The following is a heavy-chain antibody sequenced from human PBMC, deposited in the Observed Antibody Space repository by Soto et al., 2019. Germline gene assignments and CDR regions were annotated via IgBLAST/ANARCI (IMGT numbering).Heavy chain of an antibody. CDR1: GDSISDYY. CDR3: ARDRPASDWFDP. J-gene: IGHJ5*02. V-gene: IGHV4-59*01. D-gene: IGHD2-2*01. Sequence: VQLQESGPGLVKPSETLSLTCSISGDSISDYYWSWIRQPPGKVLEWIGYIYSSGTTNYNPSLKGRVTISVDTSKNQFSLKLTSVTAADTAVYYGARDRPASDWFDPWGQGTLVTVSS. CDR2: IYSSGTT.